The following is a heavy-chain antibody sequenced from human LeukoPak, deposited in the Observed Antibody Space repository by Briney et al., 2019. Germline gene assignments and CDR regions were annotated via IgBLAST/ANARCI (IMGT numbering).Heavy chain of an antibody. V-gene: IGHV1-8*03. D-gene: IGHD3-10*01. CDR3: ARRSAYGSGSYYVDY. CDR1: XXTFTSYD. J-gene: IGHJ4*02. CDR2: MNPKSGNK. Sequence: GASVKXXCKASXXTFTSYDINWVRQATGQGREWRGWMNPKSGNKGYAQKFQGRGTITRNTSITKNYMEVRRLRERDTAVYYCARRSAYGSGSYYVDYWGQGTLVTVSS.